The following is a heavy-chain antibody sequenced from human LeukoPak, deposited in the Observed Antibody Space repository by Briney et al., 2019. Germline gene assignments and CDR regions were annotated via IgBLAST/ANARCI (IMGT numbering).Heavy chain of an antibody. D-gene: IGHD3-10*01. CDR2: INPNSGGT. CDR3: ARDLRVRRLGDAFDI. J-gene: IGHJ3*02. CDR1: GYTFTGYY. V-gene: IGHV1-2*02. Sequence: ASVKDSCKASGYTFTGYYMHWVRQAPGQGLEWMGWINPNSGGTNYAQKFQGRVTMTRDTSISTAYMELSRLRSDDTAVYYCARDLRVRRLGDAFDIWGQGTMVTVSS.